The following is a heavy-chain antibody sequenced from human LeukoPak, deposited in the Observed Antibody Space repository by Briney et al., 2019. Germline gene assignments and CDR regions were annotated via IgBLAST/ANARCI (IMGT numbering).Heavy chain of an antibody. D-gene: IGHD3-10*01. CDR3: ARYDSGSLDF. J-gene: IGHJ4*02. V-gene: IGHV4-59*07. Sequence: PSDTLSLTCTVSGVSISNYFWSWIRQPPGKGLEWIGYIYYSGSTKYNPSLKSRVTISVDTSKNQFSLKLSSVTAADTAVYYCARYDSGSLDFWGQGTLVTVSS. CDR1: GVSISNYF. CDR2: IYYSGST.